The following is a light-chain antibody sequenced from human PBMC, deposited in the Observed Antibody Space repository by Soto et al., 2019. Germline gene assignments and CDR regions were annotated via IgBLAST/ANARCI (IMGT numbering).Light chain of an antibody. CDR3: SSYTLRNTLVL. Sequence: QSALTQPASVSGSPGQSITISCTGTSSDVGGYNFVSWYQQHPGKAPRLIIYEVSSRPSGVSYRFSGSKSGNTASQTISGLQAEDEADYYCSSYTLRNTLVLFGGGTKLTVL. V-gene: IGLV2-14*01. CDR1: SSDVGGYNF. CDR2: EVS. J-gene: IGLJ3*02.